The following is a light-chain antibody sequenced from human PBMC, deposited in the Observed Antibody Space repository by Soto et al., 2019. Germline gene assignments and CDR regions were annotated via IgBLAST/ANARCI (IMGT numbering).Light chain of an antibody. CDR3: SSYAGSSSYV. Sequence: QSVLTQSPSASGSPGQSVTISCTGTSSDIGGYNSVSWYQQHPGKAPKVMIYDVSKRPSGVPDRFSDSKSGNTASLTVSALQAEDEADYYCSSYAGSSSYVFGTGTKVTVL. J-gene: IGLJ1*01. CDR1: SSDIGGYNS. CDR2: DVS. V-gene: IGLV2-8*01.